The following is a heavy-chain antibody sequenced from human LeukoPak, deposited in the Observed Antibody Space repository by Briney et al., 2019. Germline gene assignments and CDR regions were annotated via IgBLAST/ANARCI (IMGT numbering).Heavy chain of an antibody. CDR1: GFTFDAYG. V-gene: IGHV3-30*03. CDR3: ARGGRCSGGGCYATPEYDFFDF. CDR2: ASHDENDK. Sequence: GGSLRLSCVTSGFTFDAYGMHWVRQAPGKGLEWVAVASHDENDKYYPDSVKGRFTISRDNSRNTLYLQVSSLRTEDTALYYCARGGRCSGGGCYATPEYDFFDFWGQGTLVTVSS. D-gene: IGHD2-15*01. J-gene: IGHJ4*02.